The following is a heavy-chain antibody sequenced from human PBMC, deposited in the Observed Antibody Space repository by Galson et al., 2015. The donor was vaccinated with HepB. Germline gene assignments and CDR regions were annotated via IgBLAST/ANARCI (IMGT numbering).Heavy chain of an antibody. CDR1: GFTFGDYA. Sequence: SLRLSCAGSGFTFGDYAVTWVRQAPGKGLQWVGLIRINSFSATTEYAASVKGRFIISRDDSRNIAFLQLNSLQSEDTALYYCARDQKRYQLRLYYYYMDVWGKGTAVTVSS. D-gene: IGHD2-2*01. V-gene: IGHV3-49*04. J-gene: IGHJ6*03. CDR2: IRINSFSATT. CDR3: ARDQKRYQLRLYYYYMDV.